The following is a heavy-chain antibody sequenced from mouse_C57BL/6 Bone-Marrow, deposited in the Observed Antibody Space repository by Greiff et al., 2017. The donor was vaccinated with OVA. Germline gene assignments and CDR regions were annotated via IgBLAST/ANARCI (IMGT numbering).Heavy chain of an antibody. CDR2: IYPGGGYT. CDR1: GYTFTNYW. CDR3: ARRGTTDPGFAY. V-gene: IGHV1-63*01. Sequence: QVQLQQPGAELVKPGASVKMSCKASGYTFTNYWIGWAKQRPGHGLEWIGDIYPGGGYTNYNEKFKGKATLTADKSSSTAYMQFSSLTSEDSAIYYCARRGTTDPGFAYWGQGTLVTVSA. D-gene: IGHD1-1*01. J-gene: IGHJ3*01.